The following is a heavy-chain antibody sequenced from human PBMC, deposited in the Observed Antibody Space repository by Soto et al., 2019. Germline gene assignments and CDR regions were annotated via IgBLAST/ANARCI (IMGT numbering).Heavy chain of an antibody. CDR3: ARDPSSGYYRPYFDY. D-gene: IGHD3-22*01. CDR1: GGSFSGYY. Sequence: PSETLCLTCAVYGGSFSGYYWSWIRQPPGKGLEWIGEINHSGSTNYNPSLKSRVTISVDTSKNQFSLKLSSVTAADTAVYYCARDPSSGYYRPYFDYWGQGTLVTAPQ. V-gene: IGHV4-34*01. J-gene: IGHJ4*02. CDR2: INHSGST.